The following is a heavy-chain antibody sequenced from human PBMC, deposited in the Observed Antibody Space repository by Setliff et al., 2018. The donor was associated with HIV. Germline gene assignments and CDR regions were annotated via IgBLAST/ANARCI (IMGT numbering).Heavy chain of an antibody. V-gene: IGHV1-3*01. CDR2: IHAGNGYT. J-gene: IGHJ4*02. CDR3: ARSAYCGGDCYSFWDY. Sequence: ASVKVSCKASGYTFTSYAMHWVRQAPGQRLEWMGWIHAGNGYTKYSQKFQGRVTITRETSASIAYMELSSLRSEDTAVYYCARSAYCGGDCYSFWDYWGQGTLVTVSS. D-gene: IGHD2-21*01. CDR1: GYTFTSYA.